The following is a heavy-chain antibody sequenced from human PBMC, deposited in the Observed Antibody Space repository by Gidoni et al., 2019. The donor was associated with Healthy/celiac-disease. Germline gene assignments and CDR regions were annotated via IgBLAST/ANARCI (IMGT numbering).Heavy chain of an antibody. CDR3: ARDNEDGYNPPPDY. CDR1: GFTFSSYS. Sequence: EVQLVESGGGLVKPGGSLRLSCEASGFTFSSYSMNWVRQTPGKGLEWVSSISSSSSYIYYADSVKGRFTISRDNAKNSLYLQMNSLRAEDTAVYYCARDNEDGYNPPPDYWGQGTLVTVSS. J-gene: IGHJ4*02. V-gene: IGHV3-21*01. D-gene: IGHD5-12*01. CDR2: ISSSSSYI.